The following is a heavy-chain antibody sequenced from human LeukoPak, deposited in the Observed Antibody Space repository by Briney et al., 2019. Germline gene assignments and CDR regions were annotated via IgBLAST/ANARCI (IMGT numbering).Heavy chain of an antibody. Sequence: ASVKVSCTASGYSFSGFYMHWVRQAPGQGLEWMGWIIPNTGGTNYAQKFQGRVTMTRDTTISTAYMELSSLRSDDTAVYYCAREWLIVVTGTGHLDYWGQGTLVIVSS. J-gene: IGHJ4*02. D-gene: IGHD6-19*01. CDR2: IIPNTGGT. V-gene: IGHV1-2*02. CDR1: GYSFSGFY. CDR3: AREWLIVVTGTGHLDY.